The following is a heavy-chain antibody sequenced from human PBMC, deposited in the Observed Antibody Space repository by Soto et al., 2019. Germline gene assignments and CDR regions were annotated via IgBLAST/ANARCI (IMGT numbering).Heavy chain of an antibody. V-gene: IGHV4-59*01. J-gene: IGHJ6*02. CDR3: ARDEWGSSAGDYYYYGMDV. CDR1: GGSISSYY. Sequence: QVQLQESGPGLVKPSETLSLTCTVSGGSISSYYWSWIRQPPGKGLEWIGYIYYSGSTSYNPSLKSRVTISVDTSKNQFSLKLSSVTAADTAVYYCARDEWGSSAGDYYYYGMDVWGQGTTVTVSS. D-gene: IGHD6-6*01. CDR2: IYYSGST.